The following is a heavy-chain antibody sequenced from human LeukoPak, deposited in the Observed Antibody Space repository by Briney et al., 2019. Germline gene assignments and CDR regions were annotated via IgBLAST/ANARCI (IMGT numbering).Heavy chain of an antibody. V-gene: IGHV4-4*07. D-gene: IGHD1-1*01. CDR1: GGSISSYY. CDR2: IYTSGST. CDR3: ARTKVQNDAFDI. J-gene: IGHJ3*02. Sequence: SETLSLTCTVSGGSISSYYWSWIRQPAGKGLEWIGRIYTSGSTNYNPSLKSRVTISVDTSKNQFSLKLSSVTAADTAVYYCARTKVQNDAFDIWGQGTMVTVSS.